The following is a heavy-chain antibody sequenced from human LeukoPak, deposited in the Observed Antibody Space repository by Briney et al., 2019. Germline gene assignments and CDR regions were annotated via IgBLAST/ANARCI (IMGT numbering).Heavy chain of an antibody. CDR3: ARDRDAWFGELSSFDY. Sequence: GGSLRLSCAASGFTFSDYYMSWIRQAPGKGLEWVSYISSSGSTIYYADSVKGRFTISRDNAKNSLYLQMNSQRAEDTAVYYCARDRDAWFGELSSFDYWGQGTLVTVSS. D-gene: IGHD3-10*01. V-gene: IGHV3-11*01. CDR1: GFTFSDYY. J-gene: IGHJ4*02. CDR2: ISSSGSTI.